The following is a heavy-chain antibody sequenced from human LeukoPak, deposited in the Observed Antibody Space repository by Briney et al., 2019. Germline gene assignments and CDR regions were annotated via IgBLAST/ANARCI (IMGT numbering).Heavy chain of an antibody. CDR2: ISGSGGST. CDR1: GFSLSGAV. CDR3: AASRYSSGSTLDY. V-gene: IGHV3-23*01. Sequence: GGSLRLSCASCGFSLSGAVTCTGCHAPGKGLEWVSAISGSGGSTYYADSVKGRFIISRDNSKNTLYLQMNSLRAEDTAVYYCAASRYSSGSTLDYWGQGTLVTVSS. J-gene: IGHJ4*02. D-gene: IGHD6-19*01.